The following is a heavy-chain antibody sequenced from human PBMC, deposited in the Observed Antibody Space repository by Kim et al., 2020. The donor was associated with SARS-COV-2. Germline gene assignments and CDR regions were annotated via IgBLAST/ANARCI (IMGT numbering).Heavy chain of an antibody. Sequence: SETLSLTCTVSGGSISSYYWSWIRQPPGKGLEWIGYIYYSGSTNYNPSLKSRVTISVDTSKNQFSLKLSSVTAADTAVYYCARAQRGVRGVTPNWFDPWGQGTLVTVSS. CDR1: GGSISSYY. J-gene: IGHJ5*02. D-gene: IGHD3-10*01. CDR3: ARAQRGVRGVTPNWFDP. V-gene: IGHV4-59*13. CDR2: IYYSGST.